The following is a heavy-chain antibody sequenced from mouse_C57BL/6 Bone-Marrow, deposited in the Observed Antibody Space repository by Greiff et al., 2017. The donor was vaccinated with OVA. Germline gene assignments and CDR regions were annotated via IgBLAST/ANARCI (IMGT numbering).Heavy chain of an antibody. CDR3: TLGYYGSSYVFAY. V-gene: IGHV1-74*01. CDR1: GYTFASYW. CDR2: IHPSDSDT. J-gene: IGHJ3*01. D-gene: IGHD1-1*01. Sequence: QVQLQQPGAELVKPGASVKVSCKASGYTFASYWMHWVKQGPGQGLEWIGRIHPSDSDTNYNQNFKGKATLTVDRSSSTADMQLNSLTSEDSALYYCTLGYYGSSYVFAYWGLGTLVTVSA.